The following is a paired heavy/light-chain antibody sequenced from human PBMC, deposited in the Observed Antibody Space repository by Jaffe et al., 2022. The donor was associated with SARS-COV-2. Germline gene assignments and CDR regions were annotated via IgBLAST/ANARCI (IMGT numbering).Heavy chain of an antibody. Sequence: ELQLLESGGGLVQPGGSLRLSCTASGFTFTTNLMSWVRQAPVKGLEWVSTISGSGSTTYYADSVKGRFTISRDNSRNTLSLQMNSLRAEDTAVYYCAKVSDRSTWPDHWYFDLWGRGTLVTVSS. D-gene: IGHD1-26*01. CDR1: GFTFTTNL. V-gene: IGHV3-23*01. CDR3: AKVSDRSTWPDHWYFDL. J-gene: IGHJ2*01. CDR2: ISGSGSTT.
Light chain of an antibody. Sequence: DIQMTQSPSTLSAFVGDRVTITCRASQSMSYWLAWYQQKPGKAPKLLIYKASSLESGVPSRFSGSGSGTEFTLTISSLQPDDFATYYCQQYNNYWGLTFGGGTKVEIK. V-gene: IGKV1-5*03. CDR3: QQYNNYWGLT. CDR1: QSMSYW. CDR2: KAS. J-gene: IGKJ4*01.